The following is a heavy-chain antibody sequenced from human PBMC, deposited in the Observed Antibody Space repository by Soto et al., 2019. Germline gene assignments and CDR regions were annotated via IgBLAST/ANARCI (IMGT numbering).Heavy chain of an antibody. CDR2: IKQDGSEK. D-gene: IGHD3-3*01. CDR3: ARDRKYYDFWSGYYLWFDP. Sequence: SGGSRRRSWAASGFTFSSYLMSGVRQAPGKGLEWVANIKQDGSEKYYVDSVKGRFTISRDNAKNSLYLQMNSLRAEDTAVYYCARDRKYYDFWSGYYLWFDPWGQGTLVTVSS. J-gene: IGHJ5*02. CDR1: GFTFSSYL. V-gene: IGHV3-7*03.